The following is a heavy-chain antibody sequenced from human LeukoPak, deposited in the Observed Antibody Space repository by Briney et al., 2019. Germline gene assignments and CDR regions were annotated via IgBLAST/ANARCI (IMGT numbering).Heavy chain of an antibody. CDR2: INSDGSYT. V-gene: IGHV3-74*01. J-gene: IGHJ4*02. CDR1: GFTFSNSW. CDR3: ARAYSGDY. Sequence: QPGGSLRLSCAASGFTFSNSWMHWVRQAPGKGLVWVSRINSDGSYTNYADSVKGRFTISRDNAKDTLYLQMNSLRAEDTAVYYCARAYSGDYWGQGTLVTVSS. D-gene: IGHD2-21*01.